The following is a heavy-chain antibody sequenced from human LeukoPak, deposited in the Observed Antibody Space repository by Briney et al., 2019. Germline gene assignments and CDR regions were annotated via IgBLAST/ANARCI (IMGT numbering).Heavy chain of an antibody. Sequence: GGSLRLSCAASGFTFSSYDMHWVRQATGKGLEWVSAIGTAGDTYYPGSVKGRFTISRENAKNTLYLQMNSLRAEDTAVYYCARVNVYCSSTSCPAVNYMDVWGKGTTVTVSS. CDR3: ARVNVYCSSTSCPAVNYMDV. CDR1: GFTFSSYD. D-gene: IGHD2-2*01. V-gene: IGHV3-13*01. CDR2: IGTAGDT. J-gene: IGHJ6*03.